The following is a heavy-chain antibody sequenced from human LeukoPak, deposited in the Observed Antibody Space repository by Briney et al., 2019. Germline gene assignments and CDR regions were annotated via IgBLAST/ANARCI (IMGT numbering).Heavy chain of an antibody. J-gene: IGHJ4*02. V-gene: IGHV3-48*02. CDR1: GFTFSSYR. Sequence: PGGSLRLSCAASGFTFSSYRMNWFRQAPGKGLEWVSYISSSSSTIYYADSVKGRFTISRDNAKNSLYLQMNSLRDEDTAVYYCARDVGTVYYYDSSGPYDYWGQGTLVTVSS. D-gene: IGHD3-22*01. CDR2: ISSSSSTI. CDR3: ARDVGTVYYYDSSGPYDY.